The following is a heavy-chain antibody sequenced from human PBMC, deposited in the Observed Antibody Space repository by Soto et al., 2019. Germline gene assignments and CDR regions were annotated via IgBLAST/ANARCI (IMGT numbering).Heavy chain of an antibody. CDR3: ARDLKKRQRTYGMDV. Sequence: QVQLVESGGDVVKPGGSLRLSCAATGFMFSDHWMSWIRQAPGKGLEWVSSISGSSITIYYGDSVKGRFTVSRDNSKNSLYLQMTSLRAEDTAVYYCARDLKKRQRTYGMDVWGQGTTVIVSS. CDR1: GFMFSDHW. V-gene: IGHV3-11*01. CDR2: ISGSSITI. J-gene: IGHJ6*02.